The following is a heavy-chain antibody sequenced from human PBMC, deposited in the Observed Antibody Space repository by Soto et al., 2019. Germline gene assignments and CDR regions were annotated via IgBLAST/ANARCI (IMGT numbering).Heavy chain of an antibody. J-gene: IGHJ5*02. D-gene: IGHD4-4*01. CDR2: FYHSGST. Sequence: SETLSLTCAVSGYSISSGYYWGWIRQPPGKGLEWIGSFYHSGSTYYNPSLKSRVTISVDTSKNQFSLKLSSVTAADTAVYYCVRVSVTNWFDPWGQGTLVTVSS. CDR1: GYSISSGYY. CDR3: VRVSVTNWFDP. V-gene: IGHV4-38-2*01.